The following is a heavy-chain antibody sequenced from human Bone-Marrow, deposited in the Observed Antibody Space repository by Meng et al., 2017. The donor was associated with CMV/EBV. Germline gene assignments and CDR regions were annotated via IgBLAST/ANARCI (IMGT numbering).Heavy chain of an antibody. V-gene: IGHV3-21*01. Sequence: GGSLRLSCAASGFTFSSYSMNWVRQAPGKGLEWVSSISSSSSYIYYADSVKGRITISRDNAKNSLYLQMNSLRAEDTAVYYCARYGVIGYYYYGMDVWGQGTTVTVSS. CDR1: GFTFSSYS. CDR3: ARYGVIGYYYYGMDV. D-gene: IGHD3-16*02. CDR2: ISSSSSYI. J-gene: IGHJ6*02.